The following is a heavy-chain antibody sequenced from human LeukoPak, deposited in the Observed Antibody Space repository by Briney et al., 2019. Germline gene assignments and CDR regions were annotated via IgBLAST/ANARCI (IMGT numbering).Heavy chain of an antibody. Sequence: SETLSLTCTVSNGSMRSYYWTWIRQPAGKGLEWVGRLFDARKVNYNPSLGGRVTMSMDTSKNQFSLRMTSVTAADTAVYYCARGFQGVYDYWGQGALVIVSS. V-gene: IGHV4-4*07. J-gene: IGHJ4*02. CDR2: LFDARKV. D-gene: IGHD5/OR15-5a*01. CDR1: NGSMRSYY. CDR3: ARGFQGVYDY.